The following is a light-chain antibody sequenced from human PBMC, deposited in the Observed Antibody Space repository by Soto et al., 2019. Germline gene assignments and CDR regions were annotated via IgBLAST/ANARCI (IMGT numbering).Light chain of an antibody. CDR3: AAWDVSLNVVV. CDR1: ASNIGSNP. CDR2: SSS. Sequence: QSVVTQPPSASGTPGQRVTISCSGSASNIGSNPVNWYQQLPGTAPKLLIYSSSHRPSGVPDRISGSKSGTSASLAISGLQSGDGADYYCAAWDVSLNVVVFGGGTKLTVL. J-gene: IGLJ2*01. V-gene: IGLV1-44*01.